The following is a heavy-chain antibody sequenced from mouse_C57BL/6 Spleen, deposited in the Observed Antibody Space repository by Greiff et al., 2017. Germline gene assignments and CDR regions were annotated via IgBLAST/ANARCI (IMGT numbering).Heavy chain of an antibody. D-gene: IGHD1-1*01. CDR1: GYAFSSSW. V-gene: IGHV1-82*01. Sequence: VKLQESGPELVKPGASVKISCKASGYAFSSSWMNWVKQRPGKGLEWIGRIYPGDGDTNYNGKFKGKATLTADKSSSTAYMQLSSLTSEDSAVYFCARRRSYYGSNHLDYWGQGTTLTVSS. CDR2: IYPGDGDT. CDR3: ARRRSYYGSNHLDY. J-gene: IGHJ2*01.